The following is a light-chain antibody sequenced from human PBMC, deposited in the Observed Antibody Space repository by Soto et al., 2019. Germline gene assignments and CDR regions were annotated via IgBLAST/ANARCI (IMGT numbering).Light chain of an antibody. CDR2: DAY. CDR1: QSVSSY. V-gene: IGKV3-11*01. J-gene: IGKJ3*01. CDR3: QQRSNWPLT. Sequence: EIVLTQSPATLSLSPGESATLSCRASQSVSSYLAWYQQRPGQAPRLLIYDAYFRATGIPARFSGSGSGTDFTLTISSLEPEDFAVYYCQQRSNWPLTFGPGTKVDIK.